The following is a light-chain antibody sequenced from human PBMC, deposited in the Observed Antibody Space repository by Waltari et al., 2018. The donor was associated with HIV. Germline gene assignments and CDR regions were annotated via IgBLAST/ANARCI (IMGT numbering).Light chain of an antibody. CDR2: EDN. CDR3: QSYDYTIQV. Sequence: FILTQPHSVSESPGKTVIISCTRNSGDIASKYVQWYQQRPGRAPTPVIYEDNRRPSGVPERFSGSIDSASNSAFLTISGLKTEDEAAYYCQSYDYTIQVFGGGTKLTVL. V-gene: IGLV6-57*04. J-gene: IGLJ3*02. CDR1: SGDIASKY.